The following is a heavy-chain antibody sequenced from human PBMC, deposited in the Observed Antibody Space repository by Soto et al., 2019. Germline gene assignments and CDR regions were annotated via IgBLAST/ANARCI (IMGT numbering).Heavy chain of an antibody. J-gene: IGHJ4*02. CDR1: GYTLTSYG. CDR2: ISAYNGNT. Sequence: ASVKVSCKASGYTLTSYGISWVRQAPGQGLEWMGWISAYNGNTNYAQKLQGRVTMTTDTSKNQVSLQLDSVTPDDTAVYYCARLIGNSWLDYWGQGTLVTVSS. CDR3: ARLIGNSWLDY. D-gene: IGHD6-13*01. V-gene: IGHV1-18*01.